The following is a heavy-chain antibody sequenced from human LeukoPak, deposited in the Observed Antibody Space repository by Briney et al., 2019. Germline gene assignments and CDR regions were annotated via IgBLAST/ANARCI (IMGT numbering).Heavy chain of an antibody. J-gene: IGHJ4*02. CDR2: INPNSGGT. V-gene: IGHV1-2*02. D-gene: IGHD5-12*01. CDR3: ARGDIVAAVLGY. Sequence: ASVKVSCKASGYTFTGYYMHWVRQAPGQGLEWMGWINPNSGGTNYAQKFQGRVTTTRDTSISTAYMELSRLRSDDTAVYYCARGDIVAAVLGYWGQGTLVTVSS. CDR1: GYTFTGYY.